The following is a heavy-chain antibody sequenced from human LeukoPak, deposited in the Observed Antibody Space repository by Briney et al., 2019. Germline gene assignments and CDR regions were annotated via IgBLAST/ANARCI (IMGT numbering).Heavy chain of an antibody. V-gene: IGHV3-23*01. CDR1: GITLSNYG. CDR2: RSGRGGGT. J-gene: IGHJ4*02. D-gene: IGHD3-10*01. Sequence: PGGSLTLSCAASGITLSNYGMRCARQAPGKGLEWVAGRSGRGGGTNYADSVKGRFTISRDNAKSTLYLQMNSLRAEDTAVYFCAKRGVVIRVILVGFHKEAYYFDSWGQGALVTVSS. CDR3: AKRGVVIRVILVGFHKEAYYFDS.